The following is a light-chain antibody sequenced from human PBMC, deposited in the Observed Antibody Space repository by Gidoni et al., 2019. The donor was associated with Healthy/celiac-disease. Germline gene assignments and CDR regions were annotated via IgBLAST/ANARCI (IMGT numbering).Light chain of an antibody. Sequence: DIVLTQSPDSLAVYLGERATIHCKSSQSILYSSNKNNSLAWYQQKPGQPPKRLIYWASPRESGVPSRFSRSWSGTDFTLTLSRLQAEYVAFYYFQQYYGTPITFGQGTRLEIK. CDR3: QQYYGTPIT. V-gene: IGKV4-1*01. J-gene: IGKJ5*01. CDR1: QSILYSSNKNNS. CDR2: WAS.